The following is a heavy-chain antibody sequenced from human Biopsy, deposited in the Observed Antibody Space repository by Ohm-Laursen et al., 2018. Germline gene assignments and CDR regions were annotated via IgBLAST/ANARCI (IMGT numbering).Heavy chain of an antibody. J-gene: IGHJ4*02. D-gene: IGHD2-8*01. V-gene: IGHV1-2*02. CDR3: ARDPLNGHKHFDY. CDR2: INCKTGAT. CDR1: SYTLTDYN. Sequence: GASVKVSCKVSSYTLTDYNIHWMRQAPGQGLEWLGYINCKTGATNYAQKFQGTVTMTRDTSISTAYLALGSLRSADTAIYYCARDPLNGHKHFDYWGQGSLVTVSS.